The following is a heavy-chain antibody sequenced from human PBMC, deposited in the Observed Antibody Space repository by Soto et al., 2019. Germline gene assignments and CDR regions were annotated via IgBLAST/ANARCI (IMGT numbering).Heavy chain of an antibody. J-gene: IGHJ4*02. Sequence: GGSLRLSCAASGFTFSSYGMHWVRQAPGKGLEWVAVIWYDGSNKYYADSVKGRFTISRDNSKNTLYLQMNSLRAEDTAVYYCARAHESLYGDYDYFDYWGQGTLVTVSS. CDR2: IWYDGSNK. V-gene: IGHV3-33*01. CDR1: GFTFSSYG. CDR3: ARAHESLYGDYDYFDY. D-gene: IGHD4-17*01.